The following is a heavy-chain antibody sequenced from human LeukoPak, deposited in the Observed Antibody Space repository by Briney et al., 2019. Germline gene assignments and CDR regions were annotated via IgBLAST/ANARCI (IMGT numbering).Heavy chain of an antibody. CDR1: GFTFGDYA. CDR3: TRDGYAVAGTGGFDY. D-gene: IGHD6-19*01. V-gene: IGHV3-49*03. J-gene: IGHJ4*02. CDR2: IRSKAYGGTT. Sequence: GGSLRLSCTASGFTFGDYAMSWFRQAPGKGLEWVGFIRSKAYGGTTEYAASVKGRFTISSDDSKSIAYLQMNSLKTEDTAVYYCTRDGYAVAGTGGFDYWGQGTLVTVSS.